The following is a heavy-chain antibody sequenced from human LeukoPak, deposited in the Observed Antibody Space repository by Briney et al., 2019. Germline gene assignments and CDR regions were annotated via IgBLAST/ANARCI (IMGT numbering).Heavy chain of an antibody. CDR3: ARRGYDSSGYYYAY. D-gene: IGHD3-22*01. J-gene: IGHJ4*02. CDR1: GGSISSSSYY. Sequence: SETLSLTCTVSGGSISSSSYYWGWIRQPPGKGLEWIGSIYYSGSAYYNPSLKSRVTISVDTSKNQFSLKLSSVTAADTAVYYCARRGYDSSGYYYAYWGQGTLVTVSS. V-gene: IGHV4-39*01. CDR2: IYYSGSA.